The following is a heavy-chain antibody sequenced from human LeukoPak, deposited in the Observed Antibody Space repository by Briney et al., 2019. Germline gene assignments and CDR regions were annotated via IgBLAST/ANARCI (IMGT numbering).Heavy chain of an antibody. CDR2: IYYSGST. J-gene: IGHJ5*02. Sequence: SETLSLTCTVSGGSISSSSYYWGWIRQPPGKGLEWIGSIYYSGSTYYNPSLKSRVTISADTSKNQFSLKLSSVTAADTAVYYCARLRFGELKKRNWFDPWGQGTLVTVSS. CDR1: GGSISSSSYY. CDR3: ARLRFGELKKRNWFDP. V-gene: IGHV4-39*01. D-gene: IGHD3-10*01.